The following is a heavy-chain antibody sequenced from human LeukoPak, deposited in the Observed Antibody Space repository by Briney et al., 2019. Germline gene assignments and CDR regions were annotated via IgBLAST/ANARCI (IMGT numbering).Heavy chain of an antibody. V-gene: IGHV3-23*01. CDR3: AKGGHYDSSGYYSTIDY. CDR2: ISGSGGST. Sequence: GGSLRLSCAASRFTFSSYAMSWVRQAPGKGLEWVSVISGSGGSTYYADSVKGRFTISRDNSKNTLDLQMNSLRAEDTAVYYCAKGGHYDSSGYYSTIDYWGQGTLVTVSS. J-gene: IGHJ4*02. D-gene: IGHD3-22*01. CDR1: RFTFSSYA.